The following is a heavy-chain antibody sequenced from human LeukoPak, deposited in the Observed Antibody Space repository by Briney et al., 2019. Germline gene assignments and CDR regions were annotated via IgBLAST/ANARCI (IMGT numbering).Heavy chain of an antibody. D-gene: IGHD3-10*01. CDR2: IYYSGSA. J-gene: IGHJ4*02. V-gene: IGHV4-31*03. Sequence: SETLSLTCTVSGVSISSGGYYWSWIRQHPGKGLEWIGYIYYSGSAYYNPSLKSRVTISVDTSENQFSLKLSSVTAADTAVYYCARVNYGSATKEDYWGQGTLVTVSS. CDR1: GVSISSGGYY. CDR3: ARVNYGSATKEDY.